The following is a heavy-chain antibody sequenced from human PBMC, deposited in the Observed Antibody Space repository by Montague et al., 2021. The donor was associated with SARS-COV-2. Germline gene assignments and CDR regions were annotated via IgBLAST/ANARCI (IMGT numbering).Heavy chain of an antibody. CDR2: IYYSGTA. J-gene: IGHJ5*01. D-gene: IGHD3-10*01. CDR1: GGSITYSSYY. V-gene: IGHV4-39*07. Sequence: SETLSLTCTMSGGSITYSSYYWGWIRLPPGKGLEWIGSIYYSGTAYSYASLKSRVTMSLDMSKNQLSLRLKSTTAADTAVYSCARASFYYGSGSHYSNWFDSWGQGAVVTVSS. CDR3: ARASFYYGSGSHYSNWFDS.